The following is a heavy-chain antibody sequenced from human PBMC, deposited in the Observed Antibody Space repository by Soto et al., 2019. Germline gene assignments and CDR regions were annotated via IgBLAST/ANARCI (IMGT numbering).Heavy chain of an antibody. J-gene: IGHJ6*02. V-gene: IGHV3-30*18. D-gene: IGHD4-17*01. CDR1: GFTFSTYG. Sequence: QVQLVESGGGEVQPGRSLTISCAASGFTFSTYGMHWVRQTPGKGLEWVAVISYDGTNKFYSDSVKGRFTISRDNFKNTLTLQMNCLRVDDTAVYSCAKDLQSYGDYDYYCYGMDVWGLGTRVTVSS. CDR2: ISYDGTNK. CDR3: AKDLQSYGDYDYYCYGMDV.